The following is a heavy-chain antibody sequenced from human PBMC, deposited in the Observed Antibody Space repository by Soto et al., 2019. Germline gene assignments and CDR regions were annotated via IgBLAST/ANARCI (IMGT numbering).Heavy chain of an antibody. V-gene: IGHV3-9*01. D-gene: IGHD3-10*01. CDR3: AKDKSNEELSVYYYNGLDA. CDR2: ISWDSGKI. J-gene: IGHJ6*02. Sequence: GGSLRLSSAVSGFTFEVYAMHWVRQDPVKGLEWVASISWDSGKIGYADSVKGRFTISRDNAKNSLYLQMDSLRADDTALYFCAKDKSNEELSVYYYNGLDAWGQGTTVTVSS. CDR1: GFTFEVYA.